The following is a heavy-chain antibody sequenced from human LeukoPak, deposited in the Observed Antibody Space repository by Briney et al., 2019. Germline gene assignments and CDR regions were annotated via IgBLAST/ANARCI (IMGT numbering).Heavy chain of an antibody. D-gene: IGHD2-15*01. CDR2: IYYSGST. CDR3: ARPLKAATPLGMDV. CDR1: GGSISSYY. J-gene: IGHJ6*02. Sequence: SETLSLTCTVSGGSISSYYWSWIRQPPGKGLEWIGYIYYSGSTNYNPSLKSRVTISVDTSKNQFSLKLSSVTAADTAVYYCARPLKAATPLGMDVWGQGTTVTVSS. V-gene: IGHV4-59*01.